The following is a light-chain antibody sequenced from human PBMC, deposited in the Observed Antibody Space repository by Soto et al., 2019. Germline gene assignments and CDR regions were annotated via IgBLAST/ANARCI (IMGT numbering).Light chain of an antibody. CDR2: RNN. CDR3: AAWDDSLSGYV. J-gene: IGLJ1*01. CDR1: SSNIESNY. Sequence: QSVLTQPPSASGTPGQRVTISCSGSSSNIESNYVYWYQQLPGTAPKLLIYRNNQRPSWVPARFSGSKSGTSASLAISGLRSEDEADYYCAAWDDSLSGYVFGTETQLTVL. V-gene: IGLV1-47*01.